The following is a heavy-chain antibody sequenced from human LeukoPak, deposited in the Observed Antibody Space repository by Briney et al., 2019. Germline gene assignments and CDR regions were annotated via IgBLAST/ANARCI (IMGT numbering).Heavy chain of an antibody. CDR3: ACGVRYGYLVLDYYGMDV. Sequence: PSETLSLTCTVSGGSISSGGYYWSWIRQHPGKGLEWIGYIYYSGSTYYNPSLKSRVTISVDTSKNQFSLKLSSVTAADTAVYYCACGVRYGYLVLDYYGMDVWGQGTTVTVSS. J-gene: IGHJ6*02. CDR1: GGSISSGGYY. D-gene: IGHD5-24*01. CDR2: IYYSGST. V-gene: IGHV4-31*03.